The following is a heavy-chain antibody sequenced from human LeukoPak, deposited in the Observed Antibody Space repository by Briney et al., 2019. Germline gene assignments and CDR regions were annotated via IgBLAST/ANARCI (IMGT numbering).Heavy chain of an antibody. J-gene: IGHJ4*02. Sequence: PSETLSLTCAVYGGSFSGYYWSWIRQPPGKGLEWIGEINHSGSTNYNPSLKSRVTISVDTSKNRFSLKLSSVTAADTAVYYCAKEYYYDSSGYPPPRWWGQGTLVTVSS. CDR1: GGSFSGYY. D-gene: IGHD3-22*01. CDR2: INHSGST. CDR3: AKEYYYDSSGYPPPRW. V-gene: IGHV4-34*01.